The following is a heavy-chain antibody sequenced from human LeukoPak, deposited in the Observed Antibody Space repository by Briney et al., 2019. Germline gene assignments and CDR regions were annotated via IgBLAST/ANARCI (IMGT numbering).Heavy chain of an antibody. CDR2: ISYDGSNK. Sequence: QTGGSLRLSCAASGFTFSSYAMHWVRQAPGKGLEWVAVISYDGSNKYYADSVKGRFTISRDNSKNTLYLQMNSLRAEDTAVYFCARDRGGRYFDYWGQGTLVAVSS. V-gene: IGHV3-30-3*01. J-gene: IGHJ4*02. CDR1: GFTFSSYA. D-gene: IGHD3-9*01. CDR3: ARDRGGRYFDY.